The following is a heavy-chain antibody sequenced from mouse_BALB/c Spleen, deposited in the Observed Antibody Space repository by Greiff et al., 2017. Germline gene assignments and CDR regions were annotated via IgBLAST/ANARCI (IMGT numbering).Heavy chain of an antibody. V-gene: IGHV1-5*01. Sequence: VQLQQSGPELVRPGVSVKMSCKASGYTFTSYWMHWVKQRPGQGLEWIGAIYPGNSDTSYNQKFKGKAKLTAVTSTSTAYMELSSLTNEDSAVYYCTREGGSGTGFAYWGQGTLVTVSA. J-gene: IGHJ3*01. CDR3: TREGGSGTGFAY. CDR2: IYPGNSDT. D-gene: IGHD4-1*01. CDR1: GYTFTSYW.